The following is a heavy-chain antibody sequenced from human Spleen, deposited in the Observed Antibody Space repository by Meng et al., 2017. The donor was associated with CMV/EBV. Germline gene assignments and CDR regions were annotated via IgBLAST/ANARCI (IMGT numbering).Heavy chain of an antibody. CDR2: INWNSGII. J-gene: IGHJ4*02. CDR3: ARWKPRVDY. CDR1: GFTFGDYA. V-gene: IGHV3-9*01. Sequence: GGSLRLSCAASGFTFGDYAMHWVRQFPGEGLEWVSGINWNSGIILYADSVKGRFTISRDNAKNSLYLQMNSLRAEDTAVYYCARWKPRVDYWGQGTLVTVSS. D-gene: IGHD5-24*01.